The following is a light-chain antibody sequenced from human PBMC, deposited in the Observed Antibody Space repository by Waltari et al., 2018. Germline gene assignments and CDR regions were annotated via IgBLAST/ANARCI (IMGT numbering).Light chain of an antibody. CDR2: GAS. CDR3: QQCNNWPYT. V-gene: IGKV3-15*01. J-gene: IGKJ2*01. CDR1: QTVSST. Sequence: EIVMTQSPATLSVSPGERAILSCRASQTVSSTLAWYQQKPGQAPRLLIYGASTRATCIPARFSGSGSGTDFTLTISSLQSEDFAVYYCQQCNNWPYTFGQGTRLEIK.